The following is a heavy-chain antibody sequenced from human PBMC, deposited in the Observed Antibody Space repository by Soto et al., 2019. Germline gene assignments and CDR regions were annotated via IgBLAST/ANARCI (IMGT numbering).Heavy chain of an antibody. Sequence: EVQLLESGGGLVQPGGSLRLSCAASGFTFSSYAMSWVRQAPGKGLEWVSAISGSGGSTYYADSVKGRFTISRDNSKNTLYLQMNSLRAEDTAVYYCAKDRLLWFGEYNYYYYYYMDVWGKGTTVTVSS. CDR2: ISGSGGST. CDR1: GFTFSSYA. J-gene: IGHJ6*03. CDR3: AKDRLLWFGEYNYYYYYYMDV. D-gene: IGHD3-10*01. V-gene: IGHV3-23*01.